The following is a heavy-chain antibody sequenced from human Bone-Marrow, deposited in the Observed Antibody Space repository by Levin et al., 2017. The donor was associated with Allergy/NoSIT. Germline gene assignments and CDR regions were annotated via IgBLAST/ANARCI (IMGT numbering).Heavy chain of an antibody. Sequence: RPGGSLRLSCAASGFTFRNYWMSWVRQAPGKGLEWVANIKHDGTEKYYLDSVKGRFTISRDNAENSLYLQMNSLRAEDTAVYYCASHQGRRFEYWGQGALVTVSS. V-gene: IGHV3-7*01. CDR1: GFTFRNYW. CDR2: IKHDGTEK. CDR3: ASHQGRRFEY. J-gene: IGHJ4*02.